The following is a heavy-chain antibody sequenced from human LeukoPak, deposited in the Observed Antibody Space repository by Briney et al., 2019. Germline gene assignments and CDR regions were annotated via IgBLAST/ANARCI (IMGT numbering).Heavy chain of an antibody. CDR1: GGSISSNYH. D-gene: IGHD6-13*01. V-gene: IGHV4-39*01. CDR3: ARLGMAATGPAM. CDR2: IYYSGNT. J-gene: IGHJ3*02. Sequence: PSETLSLTCTVSGGSISSNYHWGWIRQPPGKGLEWIASIYYSGNTYYNPSLKSRVTISVDTSNNQFSLKLSSVTAADTAVYYCARLGMAATGPAMWGQGTMVSVSS.